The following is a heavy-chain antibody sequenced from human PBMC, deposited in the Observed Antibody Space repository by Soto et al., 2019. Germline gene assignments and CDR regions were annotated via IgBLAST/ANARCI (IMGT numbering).Heavy chain of an antibody. J-gene: IGHJ4*02. D-gene: IGHD5-18*01. Sequence: QVQLQQWGAGLLKPSETLSLTCAVYGGSLSGYYWSWFRQPPGKGLEWIGEINHSGSTHYNPSLKSRVTTSVDTSNNDYTPKMSSVSAADTAEYYGGRGRRGYSYGYFDYWGQGTLVTVSS. CDR3: GRGRRGYSYGYFDY. CDR2: INHSGST. V-gene: IGHV4-34*01. CDR1: GGSLSGYY.